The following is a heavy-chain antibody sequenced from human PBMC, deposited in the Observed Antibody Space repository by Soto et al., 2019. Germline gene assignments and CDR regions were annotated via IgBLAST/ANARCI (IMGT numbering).Heavy chain of an antibody. J-gene: IGHJ4*02. D-gene: IGHD4-17*01. CDR1: GFTFSSYW. CDR2: INSDGSST. V-gene: IGHV3-74*01. Sequence: GGSLRLSCAASGFTFSSYWMHWVRQAPGKGLEWVSRINSDGSSTSYADSVKGRFTISRDNAKNTLYLQMNSLRAEDTAVYYCASPIFYGDYRLSIWGQGTLVTVSS. CDR3: ASPIFYGDYRLSI.